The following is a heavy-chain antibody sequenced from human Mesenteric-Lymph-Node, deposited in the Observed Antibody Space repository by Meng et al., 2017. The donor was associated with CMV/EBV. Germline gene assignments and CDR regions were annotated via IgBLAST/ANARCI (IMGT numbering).Heavy chain of an antibody. CDR2: VSSSGNTI. V-gene: IGHV3-11*04. CDR3: ASDNDYYDSSGYYYYYGMDV. D-gene: IGHD3-22*01. J-gene: IGHJ6*02. Sequence: GESLKISCAASGFTFTDYYMGWIRQAPGKGLEWVSYVSSSGNTIYYADSVKGRFSISRDNGKNTLYLQMNSLRAEDTAVYYCASDNDYYDSSGYYYYYGMDVWGQGTTVTVSS. CDR1: GFTFTDYY.